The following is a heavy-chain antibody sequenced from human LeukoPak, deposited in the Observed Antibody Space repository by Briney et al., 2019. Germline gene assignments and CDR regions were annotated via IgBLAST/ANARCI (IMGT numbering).Heavy chain of an antibody. CDR1: GGSFSGYY. V-gene: IGHV4-59*08. J-gene: IGHJ4*02. D-gene: IGHD3-22*01. CDR2: IYYSGST. CDR3: ARQGRYYDSSGYLYYFDY. Sequence: PSETLSLTCAVYGGSFSGYYWSWIRQPPGKGLEWIGYIYYSGSTNYNPSLKSRVTISVDTSKNQFSLKLSSVTAADTAVYYCARQGRYYDSSGYLYYFDYWGQGTLVTVSS.